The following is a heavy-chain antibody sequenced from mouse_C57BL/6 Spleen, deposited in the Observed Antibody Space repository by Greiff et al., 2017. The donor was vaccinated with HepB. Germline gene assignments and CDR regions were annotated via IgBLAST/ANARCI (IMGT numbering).Heavy chain of an antibody. J-gene: IGHJ3*01. V-gene: IGHV5-9-1*02. D-gene: IGHD2-2*01. CDR2: ISSGGDYI. CDR3: TRAPYGYDGFAY. CDR1: GFTFSSYA. Sequence: EVKLVESGEGLVKPGGSLKLSCAASGFTFSSYAMSWVRQTPEKRLEWVAYISSGGDYIYYADTVKGRFTISRDNARNTLYLQMSSLKSEDTAMYYCTRAPYGYDGFAYWGQGTLVTVSA.